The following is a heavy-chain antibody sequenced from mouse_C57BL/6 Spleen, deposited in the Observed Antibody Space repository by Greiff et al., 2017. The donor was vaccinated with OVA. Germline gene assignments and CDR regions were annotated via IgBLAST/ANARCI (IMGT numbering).Heavy chain of an antibody. CDR1: GFTFSDYG. V-gene: IGHV5-17*01. D-gene: IGHD2-4*01. J-gene: IGHJ3*01. Sequence: EVKLMESGGGLVKPGGSLKLSCAASGFTFSDYGMHWVRQAPEKGLEWVAYISSGSSTIYYADTVKGRFTISRDNAKNTLFLQMTSLRSEDTAMYYCANDYDGAWFAYWGQGTLVTVSA. CDR3: ANDYDGAWFAY. CDR2: ISSGSSTI.